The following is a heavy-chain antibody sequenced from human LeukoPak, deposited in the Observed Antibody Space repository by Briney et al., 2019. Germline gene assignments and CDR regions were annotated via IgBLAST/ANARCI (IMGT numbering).Heavy chain of an antibody. V-gene: IGHV3-7*03. Sequence: PGGSLRLSCAASGFTFSSYWMNWARQAPGKGLEWVASINHSGNVKYYVDSVKGRFTISRDNAKNSLYLQMSSLRAEDTAVYYCARWGGLDVWGQGATVTVSS. J-gene: IGHJ6*02. D-gene: IGHD1-26*01. CDR3: ARWGGLDV. CDR1: GFTFSSYW. CDR2: INHSGNVK.